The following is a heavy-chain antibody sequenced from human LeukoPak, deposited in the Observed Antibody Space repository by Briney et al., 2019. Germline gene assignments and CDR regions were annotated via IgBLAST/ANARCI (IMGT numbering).Heavy chain of an antibody. V-gene: IGHV3-21*01. D-gene: IGHD3-9*01. CDR3: ARDMDYDILTGYQGYFDY. J-gene: IGHJ4*02. CDR1: GFTFSSYS. CDR2: ISSSSSYI. Sequence: GGSLRLSCAASGFTFSSYSMSWVRQAPGKGLEWVSSISSSSSYIYYADSVKGRFTISRDNAKNSLYLQMNSLRAEDTAVYYCARDMDYDILTGYQGYFDYWGQGTLVTVSS.